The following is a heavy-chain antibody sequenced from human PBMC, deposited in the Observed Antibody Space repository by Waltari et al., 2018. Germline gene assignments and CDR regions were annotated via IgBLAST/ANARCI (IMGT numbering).Heavy chain of an antibody. CDR2: SSSGGRTI. J-gene: IGHJ4*02. D-gene: IGHD2-21*01. CDR3: ASLEGTTVIGGY. CDR1: GFSFSNYD. Sequence: EVQLVESGGGLVQSGGSLRLSCTASGFSFSNYDMNWVRQAPGKGVEWVSYSSSGGRTIYYADSMKGRFTVSRDNAKNSVHLQMNSLRAGDTAMYYCASLEGTTVIGGYWGQGTLVTVSS. V-gene: IGHV3-48*04.